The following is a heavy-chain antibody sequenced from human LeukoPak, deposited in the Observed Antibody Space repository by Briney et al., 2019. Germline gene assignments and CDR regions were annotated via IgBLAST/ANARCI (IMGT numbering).Heavy chain of an antibody. D-gene: IGHD6-13*01. V-gene: IGHV4-34*01. J-gene: IGHJ4*02. CDR2: INHSGST. CDR1: GVSFSGYY. CDR3: ARASSSWTGLGY. Sequence: PSETLSLTCAVYGVSFSGYYWSWIRQPPGKGLEWIGEINHSGSTNYNPSLKSRVTISVDTSKNQFSLKLSSVTAADTAVYYCARASSSWTGLGYWGQGTLVTVSS.